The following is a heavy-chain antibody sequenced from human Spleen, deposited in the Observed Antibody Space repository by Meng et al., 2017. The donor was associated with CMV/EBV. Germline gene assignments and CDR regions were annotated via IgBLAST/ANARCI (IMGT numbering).Heavy chain of an antibody. J-gene: IGHJ4*02. D-gene: IGHD2-21*01. V-gene: IGHV3-7*01. Sequence: GESLKISCTASGFIFKSYWMSWVRQAAGKGLEWVAHIKEDGSEKYYVDSVKGRFTISRDNAKNSPSLQMNSLRSDDTAVYYCARVCGAYGAYFDYWGQGTLVTVSS. CDR1: GFIFKSYW. CDR3: ARVCGAYGAYFDY. CDR2: IKEDGSEK.